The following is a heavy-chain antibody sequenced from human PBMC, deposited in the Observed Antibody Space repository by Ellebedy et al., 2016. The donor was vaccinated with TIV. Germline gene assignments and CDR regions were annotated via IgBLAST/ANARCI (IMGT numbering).Heavy chain of an antibody. CDR3: ARDPGGYSGYDSSYWYFDL. Sequence: GESLKISXAASGFTFSSYAMSWVRQAPGKGLEWVSAISGSGGSTYYADSVKGRFTISRDNSKNTLYLQMNSLRDEDTAVYYCARDPGGYSGYDSSYWYFDLWGRGTLVTVSS. J-gene: IGHJ2*01. V-gene: IGHV3-23*01. D-gene: IGHD5-12*01. CDR1: GFTFSSYA. CDR2: ISGSGGST.